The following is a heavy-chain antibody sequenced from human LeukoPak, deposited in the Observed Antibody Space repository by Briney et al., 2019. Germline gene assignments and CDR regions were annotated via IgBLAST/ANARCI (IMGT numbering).Heavy chain of an antibody. J-gene: IGHJ6*04. CDR3: ARDQGFYYYYGMDV. V-gene: IGHV3-21*01. CDR2: ISSSSSYI. Sequence: GGSLRLSCAASGFTFSSYSMNWVRQAPGKGLEWVSSISSSSSYIYYADSVKGRFTISRDNAKNSLYLQMNSLRAEDTAVYYCARDQGFYYYYGMDVWGKGTTVTISS. CDR1: GFTFSSYS.